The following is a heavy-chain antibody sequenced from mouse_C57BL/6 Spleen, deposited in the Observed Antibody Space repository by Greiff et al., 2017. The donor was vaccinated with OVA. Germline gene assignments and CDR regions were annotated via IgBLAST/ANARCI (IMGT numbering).Heavy chain of an antibody. V-gene: IGHV1-18*01. D-gene: IGHD2-1*01. Sequence: EVQLQQSGPELVKPGASVKIPCKASGYTFTDYNMDWVKQSHGKSLEWIGDINPNNRGTIYNQKFKGKATLTVDKSSSTAYMELRSLTSEDTAVYYCARYGNYEAWFAYWGQGTLVTVSA. CDR3: ARYGNYEAWFAY. J-gene: IGHJ3*01. CDR2: INPNNRGT. CDR1: GYTFTDYN.